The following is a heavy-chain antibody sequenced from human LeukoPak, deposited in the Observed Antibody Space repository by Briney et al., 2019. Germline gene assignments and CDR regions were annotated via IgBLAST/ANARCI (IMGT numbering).Heavy chain of an antibody. CDR1: GFTFGSYG. D-gene: IGHD3-10*01. Sequence: PGGSLRLSCAASGFTFGSYGMHWVRQAPGKGLEWVAFIRYDGSNKYYADSVKGRFTISRDNSKNTLYLQMNSLRAEDTAVYYCAKQGYYGSGSYDYFDYWGQGTLVTVSS. CDR3: AKQGYYGSGSYDYFDY. J-gene: IGHJ4*02. CDR2: IRYDGSNK. V-gene: IGHV3-30*02.